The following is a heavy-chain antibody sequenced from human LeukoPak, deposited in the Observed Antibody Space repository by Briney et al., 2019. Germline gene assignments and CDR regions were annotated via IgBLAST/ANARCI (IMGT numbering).Heavy chain of an antibody. CDR3: ARGGDYGDYRAHFDY. V-gene: IGHV1-3*01. CDR1: GYTFTSYA. Sequence: ASVKVSCKASGYTFTSYAMHWVRQAPGQRLEWMGWINAGNGNAKYLQKFQGRVTITRDTSASTAYMELSSLRSEDTAVYYCARGGDYGDYRAHFDYWGQGTLVTVSS. D-gene: IGHD4-17*01. J-gene: IGHJ4*02. CDR2: INAGNGNA.